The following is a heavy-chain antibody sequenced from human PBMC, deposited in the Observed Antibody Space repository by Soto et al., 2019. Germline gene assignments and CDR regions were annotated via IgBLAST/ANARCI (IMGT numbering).Heavy chain of an antibody. Sequence: PSETLSLTCDVSGASVQSNWWSWVRQPPGRDLEWIGEINHSGSTNYNPSLKSRVTISVDTSKNQFSLKLNSVTAADTAVYYCARGRRTAVTIDYWGQGTLVTVSS. CDR2: INHSGST. J-gene: IGHJ4*02. D-gene: IGHD4-17*01. V-gene: IGHV4-34*01. CDR1: GASVQSNW. CDR3: ARGRRTAVTIDY.